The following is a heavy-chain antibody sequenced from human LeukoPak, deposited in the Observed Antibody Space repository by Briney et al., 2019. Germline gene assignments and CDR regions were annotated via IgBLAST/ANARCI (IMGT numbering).Heavy chain of an antibody. D-gene: IGHD2-15*01. CDR3: ARWGVVVAANDY. CDR2: ISAYNGNT. CDR1: GYTFTSYG. Sequence: EASVKVSCKASGYTFTSYGISWVRQAPGQGLEWMGWISAYNGNTNYAQKLQGRVTMNRDMSTSTVYMELSSLRSEDTAVYYCARWGVVVAANDYWGQGTLVTVSS. J-gene: IGHJ4*02. V-gene: IGHV1-18*01.